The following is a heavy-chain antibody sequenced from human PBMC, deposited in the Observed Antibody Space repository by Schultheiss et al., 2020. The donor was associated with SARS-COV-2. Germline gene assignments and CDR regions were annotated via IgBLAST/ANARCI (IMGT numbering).Heavy chain of an antibody. Sequence: ASVKVSCKASGYTFTSYDINWVRQAPGQGLEWMGWINPNSGGTNYAQKFQGRVTMTRDTSISTAYMELSRLRSDDTAVYYCARDGSGSYVGGMDVWGQGTTVTVSS. CDR1: GYTFTSYD. CDR2: INPNSGGT. V-gene: IGHV1-2*02. CDR3: ARDGSGSYVGGMDV. D-gene: IGHD3-10*01. J-gene: IGHJ6*02.